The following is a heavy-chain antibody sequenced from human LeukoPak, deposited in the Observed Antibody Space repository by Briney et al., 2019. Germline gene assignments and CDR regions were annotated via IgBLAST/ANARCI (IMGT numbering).Heavy chain of an antibody. CDR2: IKQDGSEK. Sequence: GGSLRLSCAASGFTFSSYWMSWVRRAPGKGLEWVANIKQDGSEKYYVDSVKGRFTISRDNAKNSLYLQMNSLRAEDTAVYYCARDKNMYSSSWNNWFDPWGQGTLVTVSS. V-gene: IGHV3-7*01. J-gene: IGHJ5*02. CDR3: ARDKNMYSSSWNNWFDP. CDR1: GFTFSSYW. D-gene: IGHD6-13*01.